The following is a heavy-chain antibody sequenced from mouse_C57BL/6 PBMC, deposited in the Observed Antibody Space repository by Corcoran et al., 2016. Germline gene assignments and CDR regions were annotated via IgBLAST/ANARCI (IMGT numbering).Heavy chain of an antibody. J-gene: IGHJ4*01. Sequence: QVQLKQSGAELVRPGASVKLSCKASGYTFTDYYINWVKQRPGQGLEWIARIYPGSGNTYYNEKFKGKATLTAEKSSSTAYMQLSSLTSEDSAVYFCARSEAQATLDYAMDYWGQGTSVTVSS. CDR1: GYTFTDYY. CDR3: ARSEAQATLDYAMDY. V-gene: IGHV1-76*01. D-gene: IGHD3-2*02. CDR2: IYPGSGNT.